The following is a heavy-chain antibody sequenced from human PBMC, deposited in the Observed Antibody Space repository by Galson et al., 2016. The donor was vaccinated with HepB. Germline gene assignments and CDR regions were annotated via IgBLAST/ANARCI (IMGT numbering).Heavy chain of an antibody. J-gene: IGHJ4*02. D-gene: IGHD5-24*01. CDR3: ARDPGGKFSDGSIDY. CDR2: ISNSPKTQ. Sequence: SLRLSCAASGLTFSSYWMSWVRQAPGKGLEWVSHISNSPKTQHYIDSVKGRFTISRDNAKNSLFLQMNSLRDDDTAVYYCARDPGGKFSDGSIDYWGQGTLVTVSS. V-gene: IGHV3-48*02. CDR1: GLTFSSYW.